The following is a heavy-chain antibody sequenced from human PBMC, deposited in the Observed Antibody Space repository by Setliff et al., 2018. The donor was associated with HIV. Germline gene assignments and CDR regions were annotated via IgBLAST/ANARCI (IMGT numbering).Heavy chain of an antibody. V-gene: IGHV1-8*01. D-gene: IGHD7-27*01. CDR3: ARRGRLGSTSRDY. CDR1: GYTFTSLD. CDR2: LNPTSGNT. J-gene: IGHJ4*02. Sequence: ASVKVSCKASGYTFTSLDINWVRQATGQGPEWMGWLNPTSGNTGSAQRFQGRVTMTRNTSISIAYMELSNLRSEDTAVYYCARRGRLGSTSRDYWGEGTLVTVSS.